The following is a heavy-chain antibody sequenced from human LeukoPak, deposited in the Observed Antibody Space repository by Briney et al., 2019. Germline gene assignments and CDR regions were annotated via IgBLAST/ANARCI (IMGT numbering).Heavy chain of an antibody. Sequence: GGSLGLSCAASGFTFSSYEMNWVRQAPGKGLEWVSYISSSGSTIYYADSVKGRFTISRDNAKNSLYLQMNSLRAEDTAVYYCARVPGPYCSGGGCYSMSGNYWGQGTLVTVSS. CDR1: GFTFSSYE. D-gene: IGHD2-15*01. CDR3: ARVPGPYCSGGGCYSMSGNY. J-gene: IGHJ4*02. CDR2: ISSSGSTI. V-gene: IGHV3-48*03.